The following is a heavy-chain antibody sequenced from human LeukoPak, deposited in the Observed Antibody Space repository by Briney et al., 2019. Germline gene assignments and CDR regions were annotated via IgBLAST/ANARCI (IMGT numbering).Heavy chain of an antibody. CDR2: IYHSGST. J-gene: IGHJ4*02. D-gene: IGHD3-22*01. CDR3: ARPDYYDSSGYDY. Sequence: PSETLSLTCAVSGYSISSGYYWGWIRQPPGKGLEWIGSIYHSGSTYYNPSLKSRVTISVDTSKTQFSLKLSSVTAADTAVYYCARPDYYDSSGYDYWGQGTLVTVSS. V-gene: IGHV4-38-2*01. CDR1: GYSISSGYY.